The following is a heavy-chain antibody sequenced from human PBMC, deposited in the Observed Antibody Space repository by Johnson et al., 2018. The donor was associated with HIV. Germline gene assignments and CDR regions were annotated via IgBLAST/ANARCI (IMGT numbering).Heavy chain of an antibody. CDR1: GFTFSDYY. V-gene: IGHV3-11*04. CDR3: ARDRGYWDAFDI. CDR2: ISSSGTTV. D-gene: IGHD3-22*01. Sequence: QVQLVESGGGLVKPGGSLRLSCAASGFTFSDYYMTWIRQTPGKGLEWVSYISSSGTTVYYADSVRGRFSISRDNTNHSLYLQMNSLRAEDTALYYCARDRGYWDAFDIWGQGTMVTVSS. J-gene: IGHJ3*02.